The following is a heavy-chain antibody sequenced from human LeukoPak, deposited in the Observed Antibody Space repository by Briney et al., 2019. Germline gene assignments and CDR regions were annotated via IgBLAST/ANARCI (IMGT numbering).Heavy chain of an antibody. CDR3: ARGQSGYDPYYYYYMDV. J-gene: IGHJ6*03. Sequence: SETLSLTCAVYGGSFSGYYWSWIRQPPGKGLEWIGEINHSGSTNYNPSLKSRVTISVDTSKNQFSLKLSSVTAADTAVYYCARGQSGYDPYYYYYMDVWGKGTTVTVSS. CDR1: GGSFSGYY. V-gene: IGHV4-34*01. CDR2: INHSGST. D-gene: IGHD5-12*01.